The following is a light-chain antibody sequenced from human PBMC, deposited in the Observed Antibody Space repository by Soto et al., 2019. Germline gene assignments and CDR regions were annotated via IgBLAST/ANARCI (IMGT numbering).Light chain of an antibody. Sequence: QSALTQPPSASGSPGQSVTIPCTGTSSDVGGYDHVSWYQQHPGKAPKLMIYEVTKRPAGVPDRFSGSKSGNTASLTVSGLQAEDEADYYCSSDATSASYVFGTGTKVTVL. CDR1: SSDVGGYDH. J-gene: IGLJ1*01. V-gene: IGLV2-8*01. CDR3: SSDATSASYV. CDR2: EVT.